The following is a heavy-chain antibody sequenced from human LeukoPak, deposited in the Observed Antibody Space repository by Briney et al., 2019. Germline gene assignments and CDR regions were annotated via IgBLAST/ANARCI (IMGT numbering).Heavy chain of an antibody. CDR1: GYTFTSYD. Sequence: ASVKVSCKASGYTFTSYDINWVRQATGQGLEWMGWMNPNSGNTGYAQKFQGRVTMTRNTSISTAYMELSSLRSEDTAVYYCASSTAMAPGTYYYYYYMDVWGKGTTVTVSS. D-gene: IGHD5-18*01. CDR3: ASSTAMAPGTYYYYYYMDV. V-gene: IGHV1-8*01. J-gene: IGHJ6*03. CDR2: MNPNSGNT.